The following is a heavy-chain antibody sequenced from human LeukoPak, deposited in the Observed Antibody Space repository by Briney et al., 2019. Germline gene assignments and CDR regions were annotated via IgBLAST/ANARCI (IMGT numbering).Heavy chain of an antibody. V-gene: IGHV4-34*01. CDR3: ARGDNYDSSGYHPKPSR. CDR2: INHSRST. Sequence: PSETLSLTCAVYGGSFSGYYWSWIRQPPGKGLEWIGEINHSRSTNYNPSLKSRVTISVDTSKNQFSLKLSSVTAADTAVYYCARGDNYDSSGYHPKPSRWGQGTLVTVSS. CDR1: GGSFSGYY. D-gene: IGHD3-22*01. J-gene: IGHJ4*02.